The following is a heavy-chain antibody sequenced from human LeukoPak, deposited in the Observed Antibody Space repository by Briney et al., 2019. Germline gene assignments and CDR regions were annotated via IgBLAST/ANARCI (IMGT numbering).Heavy chain of an antibody. CDR1: GGSISSYY. CDR3: ARDRALWDAFDI. CDR2: IYYSGST. J-gene: IGHJ3*02. V-gene: IGHV4-59*01. D-gene: IGHD3-10*01. Sequence: PSETLSLTCTVSGGSISSYYWSWIRQPPGKGLEWIGYIYYSGSTNYNPSLKSRVTISVDTSKNQFSLKLSSVTAADTAVYYCARDRALWDAFDIWGQGTMVTVSS.